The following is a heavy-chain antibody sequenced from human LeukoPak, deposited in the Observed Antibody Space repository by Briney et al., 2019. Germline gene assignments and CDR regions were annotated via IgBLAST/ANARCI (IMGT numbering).Heavy chain of an antibody. Sequence: GASVKVSCKASGYTFTGHYMHWVRQAPGQGLEWMGWINPYSGGTHYALIFQDRVTMTRDTSISTAYMELSRLRSDDTAVYYCARRTAGRLINDAFDIWGQGTMVTVSS. CDR1: GYTFTGHY. CDR3: ARRTAGRLINDAFDI. V-gene: IGHV1-2*02. D-gene: IGHD6-6*01. CDR2: INPYSGGT. J-gene: IGHJ3*02.